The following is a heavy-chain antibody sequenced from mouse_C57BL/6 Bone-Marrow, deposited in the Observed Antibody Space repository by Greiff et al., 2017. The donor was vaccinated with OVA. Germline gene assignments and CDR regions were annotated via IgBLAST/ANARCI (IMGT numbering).Heavy chain of an antibody. D-gene: IGHD1-1*02. CDR1: GYTFTSYW. CDR2: IDPSDSYT. Sequence: QVQLQQPGAELVMPGASVKLSCKASGYTFTSYWMHWVKQRPGQGLEWIGEIDPSDSYTNYNQKFKGKSTLTVDKSSITAYMQLSSLTSEDSAVYYCAREGGALFDYWGQGTTLTVSS. J-gene: IGHJ2*01. V-gene: IGHV1-69*01. CDR3: AREGGALFDY.